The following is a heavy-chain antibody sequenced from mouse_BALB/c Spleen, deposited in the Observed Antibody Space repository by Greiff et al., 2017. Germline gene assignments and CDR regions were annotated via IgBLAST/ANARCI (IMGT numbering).Heavy chain of an antibody. Sequence: VQLQQSGPGLVKPSQSLSLTCTVTGYSITSDYAWNWIRQFPGNKLEWMGYISYSGSTSYNPSLKSRISITRDTSKNQFFLQLNSVTTEDTATYYCARRNENYFDYWGQGTTLTVSS. J-gene: IGHJ2*01. CDR1: GYSITSDYA. V-gene: IGHV3-2*02. CDR3: ARRNENYFDY. CDR2: ISYSGST.